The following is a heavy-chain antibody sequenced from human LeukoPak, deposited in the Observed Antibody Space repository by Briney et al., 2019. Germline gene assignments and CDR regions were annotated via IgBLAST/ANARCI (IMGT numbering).Heavy chain of an antibody. Sequence: PGGSLRLSCTASGFTFGDYAMSWVRQAPGKRLEWVGFIRSKAYGGTTEYAASVKGRFTISRDDSKSIAYLQMNSLKTEDTAVYYCTRGRTRGVIFYYWGQGTLVTVSS. V-gene: IGHV3-49*04. CDR3: TRGRTRGVIFYY. D-gene: IGHD3-10*01. CDR2: IRSKAYGGTT. CDR1: GFTFGDYA. J-gene: IGHJ4*02.